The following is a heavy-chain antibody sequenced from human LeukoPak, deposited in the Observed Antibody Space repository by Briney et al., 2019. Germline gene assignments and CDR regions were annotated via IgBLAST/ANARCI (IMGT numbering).Heavy chain of an antibody. CDR1: GASVSNYY. CDR2: FHYSGST. D-gene: IGHD2-15*01. CDR3: ARHHDGGPKLRLDF. Sequence: KPSPTLSLTCRVSGASVSNYYWSWIRQSPGKGLEWIGFFHYSGSTNYNPSLNSRVTTSIDTSMNQLSLTLVSVTAADTAVYFCARHHDGGPKLRLDFWGLGVLVTVSS. V-gene: IGHV4-59*08. J-gene: IGHJ4*02.